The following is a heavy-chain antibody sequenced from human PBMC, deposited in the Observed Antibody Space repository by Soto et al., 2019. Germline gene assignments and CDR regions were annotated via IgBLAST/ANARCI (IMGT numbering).Heavy chain of an antibody. Sequence: GGSLRLSCAASGFTFSMYWMHWVRQVPGKGPEWVSRINDDGISTNYADSVKGRFTISRDNAKNTLYLQMNALRVEDTAVYYCARDPLVGAIDYWGQGTLVTVSS. D-gene: IGHD1-26*01. V-gene: IGHV3-74*01. CDR2: INDDGIST. CDR3: ARDPLVGAIDY. J-gene: IGHJ4*02. CDR1: GFTFSMYW.